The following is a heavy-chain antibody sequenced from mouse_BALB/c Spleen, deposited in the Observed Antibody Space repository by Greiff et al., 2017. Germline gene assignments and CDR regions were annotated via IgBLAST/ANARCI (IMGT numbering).Heavy chain of an antibody. J-gene: IGHJ2*01. Sequence: QVQLQQPGAELVKPGASVKMSCKASGYTFTSYWMHWVKQRPGQGLEWIGTIDPSDSYTSYNQKFKGKATLTVDTSSSTAYMQLSSLTSEDSAVYYCTRDYYGSRDYWGQGTTLTVSS. CDR2: IDPSDSYT. CDR1: GYTFTSYW. CDR3: TRDYYGSRDY. V-gene: IGHV1S127*01. D-gene: IGHD1-1*01.